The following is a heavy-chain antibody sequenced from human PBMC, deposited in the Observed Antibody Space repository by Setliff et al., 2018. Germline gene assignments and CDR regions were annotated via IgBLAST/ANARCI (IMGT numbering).Heavy chain of an antibody. Sequence: PSETLSLTCTVSGGSISSGNYYWSWIRQPAGKAPEWIGHIFSKGSTNNNPSLKSRVTISIDSSKNQMSLRMTSVTAADTAVYYCAREGFYCTNGVCYRPFDYWGQGTLVTVSS. V-gene: IGHV4-61*09. CDR1: GGSISSGNYY. CDR2: IFSKGST. J-gene: IGHJ4*02. D-gene: IGHD2-8*01. CDR3: AREGFYCTNGVCYRPFDY.